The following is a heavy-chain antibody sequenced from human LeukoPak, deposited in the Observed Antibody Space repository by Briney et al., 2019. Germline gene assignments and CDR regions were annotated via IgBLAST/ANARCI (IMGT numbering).Heavy chain of an antibody. D-gene: IGHD4-23*01. CDR1: GFTFSSYA. V-gene: IGHV3-15*01. J-gene: IGHJ6*02. CDR3: TTYAGRYGMDV. Sequence: GGSLRLSCAASGFTFSSYAMHWVRQAPGKGLEWVGRIKSKTDGGTTDYAAPVKGRFTISRDDSKNTLYLQMNSLKTEDTAVYYCTTYAGRYGMDVWGQGTTVTVSS. CDR2: IKSKTDGGTT.